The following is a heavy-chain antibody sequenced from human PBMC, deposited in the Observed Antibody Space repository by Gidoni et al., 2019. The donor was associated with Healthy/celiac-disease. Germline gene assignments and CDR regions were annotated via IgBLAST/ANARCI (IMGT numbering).Heavy chain of an antibody. Sequence: EVQLLESGGGLVQPGGSLRLSCAASGFTFSSYAMSWVRQAPGKGLEWVSAISGSGGSTYYADSVKGRFTISRDNSKNTLYLQMNSLRAEDTAVYYCAKPIPRYCSGGSCPGGFDYWGQGTLVTVSS. J-gene: IGHJ4*02. CDR2: ISGSGGST. CDR1: GFTFSSYA. CDR3: AKPIPRYCSGGSCPGGFDY. V-gene: IGHV3-23*01. D-gene: IGHD2-15*01.